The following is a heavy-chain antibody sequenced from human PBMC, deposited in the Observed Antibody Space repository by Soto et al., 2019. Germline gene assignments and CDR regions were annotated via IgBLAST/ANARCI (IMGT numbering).Heavy chain of an antibody. CDR2: ITDTGGDT. D-gene: IGHD3-22*01. Sequence: LRLSCVASGFTFSNYAMTWVRQAPGKGLEWVSVITDTGGDTLSADSVKGRFTISRDNSKNTLFLQMNSLRAEDTAVYYCARDIDYYDSSGYQDYWGQGALVTVSS. CDR3: ARDIDYYDSSGYQDY. CDR1: GFTFSNYA. J-gene: IGHJ4*02. V-gene: IGHV3-23*01.